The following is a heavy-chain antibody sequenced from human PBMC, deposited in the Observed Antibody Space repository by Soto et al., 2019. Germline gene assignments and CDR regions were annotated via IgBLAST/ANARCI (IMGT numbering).Heavy chain of an antibody. V-gene: IGHV3-33*01. CDR3: ARSGTLAGYAFGY. Sequence: QLVESGGGVVQPGRSLRLSCTASGFTFNSYAMHWVRQAPGKGLEWVAVIWYDGSNTYYADSVKGRFTISRDNSKNTLSLQMNSLRAEDTAVYYCARSGTLAGYAFGYWGQGTLVTVSS. CDR1: GFTFNSYA. J-gene: IGHJ4*02. D-gene: IGHD3-16*01. CDR2: IWYDGSNT.